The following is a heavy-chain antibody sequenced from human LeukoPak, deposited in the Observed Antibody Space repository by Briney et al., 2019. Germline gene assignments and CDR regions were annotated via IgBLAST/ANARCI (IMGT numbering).Heavy chain of an antibody. Sequence: GASVKVSCKASGYTFTSYYMHWVRQAPGQGLEWMGGIIPIFGTANYAQKFQDRVTITADKSTSTAYMELSSLRSEDTAAYYCARARLAAAATGAFDIWGQGTLVTVSS. V-gene: IGHV1-69*06. CDR3: ARARLAAAATGAFDI. J-gene: IGHJ4*02. D-gene: IGHD6-13*01. CDR2: IIPIFGTA. CDR1: GYTFTSYY.